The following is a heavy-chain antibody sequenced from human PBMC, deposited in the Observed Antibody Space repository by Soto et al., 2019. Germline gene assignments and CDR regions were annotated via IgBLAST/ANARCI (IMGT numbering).Heavy chain of an antibody. J-gene: IGHJ6*03. V-gene: IGHV4-34*01. CDR1: GGSFSGYY. CDR3: AGGQGYYYMDV. CDR2: INHSGST. Sequence: SETLSLTCAVDGGSFSGYYWSWIRQPPGKGLEWIGEINHSGSTNYNPSLKSRVTISVDTSKNQFSLKLSSVTAADTAVYYCAGGQGYYYMDVWGKGTTVTVSS.